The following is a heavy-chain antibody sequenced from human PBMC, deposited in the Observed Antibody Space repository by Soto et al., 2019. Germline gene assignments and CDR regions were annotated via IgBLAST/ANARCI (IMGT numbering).Heavy chain of an antibody. CDR1: GFTFSSYG. CDR3: AKATATGGGAFDF. J-gene: IGHJ3*01. CDR2: ILVDGRT. D-gene: IGHD2-8*02. Sequence: GGSLRLSCAASGFTFSSYGMHWVRQTPDKGLEWVSTILVDGRTFYVDSVKGRFTISRDNSRNTVYLQMNSLTAGDTALYYCAKATATGGGAFDFCGQGTMVTVSS. V-gene: IGHV3-23*01.